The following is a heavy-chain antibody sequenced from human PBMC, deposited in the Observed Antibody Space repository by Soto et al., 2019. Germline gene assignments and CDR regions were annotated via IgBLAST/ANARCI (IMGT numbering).Heavy chain of an antibody. D-gene: IGHD1-1*01. CDR3: VRDGTKTLRDWFDP. Sequence: SEILSLTCTVSGASISGFYWSWIRKSAGKGLEWIGRIYATGTTDYNPSLKSRVMMSVDTSKKQFSLKLRSVTAADTAVYYCVRDGTKTLRDWFDPWGQGISVTVPS. V-gene: IGHV4-4*07. CDR2: IYATGTT. J-gene: IGHJ5*02. CDR1: GASISGFY.